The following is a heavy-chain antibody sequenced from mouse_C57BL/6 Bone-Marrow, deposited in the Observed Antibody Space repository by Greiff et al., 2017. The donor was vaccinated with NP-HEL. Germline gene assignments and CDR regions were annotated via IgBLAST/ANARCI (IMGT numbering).Heavy chain of an antibody. D-gene: IGHD2-3*01. V-gene: IGHV1-80*01. J-gene: IGHJ3*01. CDR3: ARGGWLLPWFAY. CDR2: IYPGDGDT. CDR1: GYAFSSYW. Sequence: LVESGAELVKPGASVKISCKASGYAFSSYWMNWVKQRPGKGLEWIGQIYPGDGDTNYNGKFKGKATLTADKSSSTAYMQLSSLTSEDSAVYFCARGGWLLPWFAYWGQGTLVTVSA.